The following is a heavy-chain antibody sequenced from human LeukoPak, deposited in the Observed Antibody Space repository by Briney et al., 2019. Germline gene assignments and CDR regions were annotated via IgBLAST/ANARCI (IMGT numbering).Heavy chain of an antibody. CDR2: IYSGGST. J-gene: IGHJ3*02. V-gene: IGHV3-53*01. Sequence: PGGSLRLSCAASGFTVSSNYMSWVRQAPGKGLEWVSVIYSGGSTYYADSVKGRFTISRDNSKNTLYLQMNSLRAEDTAVYYCASNIHYDILTGYRPIDAFDIWGQGTMVTVSS. CDR1: GFTVSSNY. CDR3: ASNIHYDILTGYRPIDAFDI. D-gene: IGHD3-9*01.